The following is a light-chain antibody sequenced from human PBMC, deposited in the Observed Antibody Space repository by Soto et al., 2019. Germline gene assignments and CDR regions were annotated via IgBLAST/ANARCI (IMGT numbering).Light chain of an antibody. CDR1: QDISSY. V-gene: IGKV1-39*01. J-gene: IGKJ1*01. CDR2: AAS. CDR3: QQSYSTLRRT. Sequence: DIQMTQSPSSLSASVGDRVTITCQASQDISSYLNWYQQKPGKAPKLLIYAASSLQSGVPSRFSGSGSGTDFTLTISSLQPEDFATYYCQQSYSTLRRTFGQGTKVDIK.